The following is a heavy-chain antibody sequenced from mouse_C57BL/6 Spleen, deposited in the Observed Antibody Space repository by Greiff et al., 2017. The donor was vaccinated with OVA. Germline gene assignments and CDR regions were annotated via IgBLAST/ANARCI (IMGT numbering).Heavy chain of an antibody. CDR3: ASSYGSSSFDY. Sequence: VKLQQPGAELVMPGASVKLSCKASGYTFTSYWMHWVKQRPGQGLEWIGEIDPSDSYTNYNQKFKGKSTLTVDKSSSTAYMQLSSLTSEDSAVYYCASSYGSSSFDYWGQGTTLTVSS. V-gene: IGHV1-69*01. CDR1: GYTFTSYW. D-gene: IGHD1-1*01. CDR2: IDPSDSYT. J-gene: IGHJ2*01.